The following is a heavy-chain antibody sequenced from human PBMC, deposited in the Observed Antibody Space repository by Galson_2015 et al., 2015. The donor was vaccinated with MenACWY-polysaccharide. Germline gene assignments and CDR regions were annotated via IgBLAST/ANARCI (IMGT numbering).Heavy chain of an antibody. CDR1: GGSVRSGTDY. Sequence: ETLSLTCSVSGGSVRSGTDYWCWVRQSPGKGLEWISYIHYTGRSGSNPSLNSRVTTSVDPSKNQFSLKLNSVTAADTAVYYCAGVLDATDVDYWGQGTLVTVSS. D-gene: IGHD2-15*01. CDR3: AGVLDATDVDY. V-gene: IGHV4-61*01. CDR2: IHYTGRS. J-gene: IGHJ4*02.